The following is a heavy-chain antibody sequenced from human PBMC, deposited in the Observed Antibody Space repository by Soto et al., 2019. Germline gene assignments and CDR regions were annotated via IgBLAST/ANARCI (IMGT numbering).Heavy chain of an antibody. V-gene: IGHV3-30-3*01. CDR1: GFTFSSYA. J-gene: IGHJ6*02. D-gene: IGHD1-7*01. Sequence: QVQLVESGGGVVQPGRSLRLSCAASGFTFSSYAMHWVRQAPGKGLEWVAVISYDGSNKYYADSVKGRFTISRDNSKNTLYLQMNSLRAEDTAVYYCAREKMGGTTAYYYYGMDVWGQGTTVTVSS. CDR2: ISYDGSNK. CDR3: AREKMGGTTAYYYYGMDV.